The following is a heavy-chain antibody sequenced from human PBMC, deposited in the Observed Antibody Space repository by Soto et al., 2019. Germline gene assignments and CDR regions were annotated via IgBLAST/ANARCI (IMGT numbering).Heavy chain of an antibody. J-gene: IGHJ5*02. CDR3: ARHRHPRGTVGATSPLDP. CDR2: HYSGGST. D-gene: IGHD1-26*01. Sequence: GGSLRLSCAISGFSVSSNYLSWVRQAPGKGLEWVSVHYSGGSTYYSDSVQGRFTISRDKSNNTLYLQMRRVRAEDTAVYFCARHRHPRGTVGATSPLDPWGQGTQVTVSS. V-gene: IGHV3-53*01. CDR1: GFSVSSNY.